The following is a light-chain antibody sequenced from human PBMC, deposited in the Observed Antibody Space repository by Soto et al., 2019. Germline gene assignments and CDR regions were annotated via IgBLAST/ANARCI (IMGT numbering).Light chain of an antibody. CDR1: QSVDNN. V-gene: IGKV3-15*01. Sequence: EIVMTQSPATLSVSPGERATLSCRASQSVDNNLAWYQQQPGQAPRPLVYAASTSATGLPAKYSGSGSGTEFTLTISSLQSEDFAVYYCQQYNDWPQTFGQGTKVEIK. CDR2: AAS. J-gene: IGKJ1*01. CDR3: QQYNDWPQT.